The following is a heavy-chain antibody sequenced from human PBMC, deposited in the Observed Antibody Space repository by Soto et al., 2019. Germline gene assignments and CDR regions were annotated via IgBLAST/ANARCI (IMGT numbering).Heavy chain of an antibody. CDR2: IKSKTDGGTT. CDR1: GFTFSNAW. D-gene: IGHD3-3*01. J-gene: IGHJ4*02. V-gene: IGHV3-15*01. Sequence: GGSLRLSCAASGFTFSNAWMSWVRQAPGKGLEWVGRIKSKTDGGTTDYAAPVKGRFTISRDDSKNTLYLQMNSLKTEATAVYYCTTDLFRLSRDDFWSGFSFSPKQAGEYYFDYWGQGTLVTVSS. CDR3: TTDLFRLSRDDFWSGFSFSPKQAGEYYFDY.